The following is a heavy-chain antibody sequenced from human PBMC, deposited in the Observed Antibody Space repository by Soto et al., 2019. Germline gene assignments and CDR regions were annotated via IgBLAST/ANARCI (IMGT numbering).Heavy chain of an antibody. CDR3: ARPTTPEGDYYGMDA. CDR2: INPSGGST. J-gene: IGHJ6*02. V-gene: IGHV1-46*01. CDR1: GYTFTSYY. Sequence: QVQLVQSGAEVKKPGASVEVSCKASGYTFTSYYMHWVRQAPGQGLEWMGIINPSGGSTSYAQKFQGRVTMTRDTFTSTVYMELSSLRSEDTAVYYCARPTTPEGDYYGMDAWGQGTTVTVSS. D-gene: IGHD1-26*01.